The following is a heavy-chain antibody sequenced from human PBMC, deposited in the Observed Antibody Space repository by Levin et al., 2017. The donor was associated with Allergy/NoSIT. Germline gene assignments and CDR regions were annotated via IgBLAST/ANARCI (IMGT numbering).Heavy chain of an antibody. CDR2: ISYDGSNK. CDR1: GFTFSSYA. J-gene: IGHJ4*02. Sequence: SLKISCAASGFTFSSYAMHWVRQAPGKGLEWVAVISYDGSNKYYADSVKGRFTISRDNSKNTLYLQMNSLRAEDTAVYYCARDRVPWGLYYFDYWGQGTLVTVSS. D-gene: IGHD7-27*01. V-gene: IGHV3-30-3*01. CDR3: ARDRVPWGLYYFDY.